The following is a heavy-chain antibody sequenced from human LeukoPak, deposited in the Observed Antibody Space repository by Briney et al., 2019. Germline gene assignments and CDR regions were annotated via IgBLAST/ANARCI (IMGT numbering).Heavy chain of an antibody. V-gene: IGHV1-8*01. J-gene: IGHJ4*02. CDR1: GYTFTSYD. CDR3: VRGVDRSGYFAY. Sequence: ASVKVSCKTSGYTFTSYDINWVRQATGQGPEWMGWMNPNSGNTAYAQKFQGRVTMTRNTSISTAYMDLSSLRSEDTAVYYCVRGVDRSGYFAYWGQGTLATVSS. D-gene: IGHD3-22*01. CDR2: MNPNSGNT.